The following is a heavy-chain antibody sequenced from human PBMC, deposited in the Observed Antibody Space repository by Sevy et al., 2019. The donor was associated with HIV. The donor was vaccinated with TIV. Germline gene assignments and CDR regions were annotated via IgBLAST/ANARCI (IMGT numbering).Heavy chain of an antibody. CDR1: GLTFDDYT. CDR3: AKDIPGYSGFDH. J-gene: IGHJ4*02. V-gene: IGHV3-43*01. Sequence: GGSLRLSCAASGLTFDDYTMHWVRQVPGKGLEWVSLISWDAKKTDYADSVEGRFTVSRDNRKNSLYLQMNSLRSEDTALYFCAKDIPGYSGFDHWGQGTLVTVSS. D-gene: IGHD3-10*01. CDR2: ISWDAKKT.